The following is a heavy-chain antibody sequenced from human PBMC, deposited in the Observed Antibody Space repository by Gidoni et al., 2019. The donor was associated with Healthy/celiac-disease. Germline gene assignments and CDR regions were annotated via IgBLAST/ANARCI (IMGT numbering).Heavy chain of an antibody. CDR3: AVLHADTAMADY. V-gene: IGHV1-69*01. Sequence: KKPGSSVKVSCKASGSTFSSYAISWVRQAPGQGLEWMGGIIPIFGTANYAQKFQGRVTITEDESTSTAYMELSSLRSEDTAVYYCAVLHADTAMADYWGQGTLVTVSS. D-gene: IGHD5-18*01. CDR2: IIPIFGTA. J-gene: IGHJ4*02. CDR1: GSTFSSYA.